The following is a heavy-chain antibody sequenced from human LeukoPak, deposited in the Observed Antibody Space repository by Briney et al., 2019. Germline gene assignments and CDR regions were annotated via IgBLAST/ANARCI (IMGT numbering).Heavy chain of an antibody. D-gene: IGHD6-13*01. J-gene: IGHJ4*02. CDR1: GYTFTSYG. CDR2: ISAYNGNT. Sequence: GASVKVSCRASGYTFTSYGISWVRQAPGQGLEWMGWISAYNGNTNYAQKLQGRVTMTTDTSTSTAYMELRSLRSDDMVVYYCARDRVKQQLPLGYRGQGTLVTVSS. V-gene: IGHV1-18*03. CDR3: ARDRVKQQLPLGY.